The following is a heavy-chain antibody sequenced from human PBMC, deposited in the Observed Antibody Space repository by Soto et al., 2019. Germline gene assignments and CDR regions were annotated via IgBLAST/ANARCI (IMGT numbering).Heavy chain of an antibody. D-gene: IGHD2-21*02. CDR2: ISYDGSNK. CDR3: GRDHIGVVTQTDYCYYYARHV. J-gene: IGHJ6*01. V-gene: IGHV3-30-3*01. Sequence: QVQLVESGGGVVQPGRSLRLPCAASAFTFSSYAMHWVRQDPAKGLEWVAVISYDGSNKYYADSVKGRFTISRDNSKDTLYRQMNGLRAQDTAEYCGGRDHIGVVTQTDYCYYYARHVGLQGTTVTVSS. CDR1: AFTFSSYA.